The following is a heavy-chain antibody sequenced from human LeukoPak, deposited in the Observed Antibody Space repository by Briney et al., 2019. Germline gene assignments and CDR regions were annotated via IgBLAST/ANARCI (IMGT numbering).Heavy chain of an antibody. CDR2: IKQDGSEK. V-gene: IGHV3-7*03. D-gene: IGHD2-15*01. Sequence: PGGSLRLSCAASGFTFSSYWMSWVRQAPGKGLEWVANIKQDGSEKYYVDSVKGRFTISRDNAKNSLYLQMNGLRAEDTAVYYCARGGEDIVVVVAATADYWGQGTLVTVSS. CDR3: ARGGEDIVVVVAATADY. J-gene: IGHJ4*02. CDR1: GFTFSSYW.